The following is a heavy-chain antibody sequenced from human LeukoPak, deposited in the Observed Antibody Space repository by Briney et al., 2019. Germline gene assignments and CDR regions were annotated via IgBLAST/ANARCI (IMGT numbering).Heavy chain of an antibody. D-gene: IGHD6-13*01. CDR3: ARSVSRGIAAAGTKHLDY. Sequence: SETLSLTCTVSGGSIRNYYWSWIRQPPGKGLEWIGNIYYSGSTRNNPSLKSRVTISVDTSKNQFSLKLSSVTAADTAVYYCARSVSRGIAAAGTKHLDYWGQGTLVTVSS. J-gene: IGHJ4*02. CDR1: GGSIRNYY. V-gene: IGHV4-59*08. CDR2: IYYSGST.